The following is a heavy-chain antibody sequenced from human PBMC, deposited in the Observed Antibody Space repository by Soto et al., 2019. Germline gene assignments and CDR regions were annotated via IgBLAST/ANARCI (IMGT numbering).Heavy chain of an antibody. Sequence: GGSLRLSXAASGFTFSSNAMSWVRQAPGKGLEWVSHISGSGGVTYYADSVKGRFTISRDNSKNTLNLQMNRLRVEDTAVYYCAREGVYSDYGDAFDIWGQGTMVTVSS. V-gene: IGHV3-23*01. CDR1: GFTFSSNA. CDR3: AREGVYSDYGDAFDI. CDR2: ISGSGGVT. D-gene: IGHD5-12*01. J-gene: IGHJ3*02.